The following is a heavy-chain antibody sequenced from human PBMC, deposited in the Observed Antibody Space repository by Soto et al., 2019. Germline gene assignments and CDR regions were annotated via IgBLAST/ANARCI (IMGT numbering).Heavy chain of an antibody. CDR1: GGSISSSGYY. V-gene: IGHV4-39*07. D-gene: IGHD2-8*02. CDR3: ARDKITGLFDY. Sequence: SETLSLTCIVSGGSISSSGYYWGWIRQPPGKGLEWIGDINHSGSTNYNPSLKSRVTISVDTSKNQFSLKLTSVTAADTAVYYCARDKITGLFDYWGQGTLVTVSS. CDR2: INHSGST. J-gene: IGHJ4*02.